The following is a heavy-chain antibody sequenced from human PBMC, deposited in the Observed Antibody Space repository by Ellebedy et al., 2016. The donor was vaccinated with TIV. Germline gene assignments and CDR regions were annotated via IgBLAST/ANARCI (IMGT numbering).Heavy chain of an antibody. CDR1: GGSFSGYY. J-gene: IGHJ4*02. Sequence: SETLSLXCAVYGGSFSGYYWSWIRQPPGKGLEWIGEINHSGSTNYNPSLKSRVTISVDTSKNQFSLKLSSVTAADTAVYYCARGLRKYSSGWYYFDYWGQGTLVTVSS. V-gene: IGHV4-34*01. D-gene: IGHD6-19*01. CDR2: INHSGST. CDR3: ARGLRKYSSGWYYFDY.